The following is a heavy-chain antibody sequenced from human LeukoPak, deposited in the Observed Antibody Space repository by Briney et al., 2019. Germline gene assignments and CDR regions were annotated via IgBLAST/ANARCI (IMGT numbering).Heavy chain of an antibody. CDR2: IYSGDGT. D-gene: IGHD6-13*01. J-gene: IGHJ6*03. V-gene: IGHV3-66*01. CDR1: GFTVSSNY. Sequence: GGSLRLSCAASGFTVSSNYMSWVRQAPGKGLEWVSVIYSGDGTYYADSVKGRFTISRDNSKNTLYLPMNSLRAEDTAVYYCAREHPDSSSWTWYYYYMDVWGKGTTVTISS. CDR3: AREHPDSSSWTWYYYYMDV.